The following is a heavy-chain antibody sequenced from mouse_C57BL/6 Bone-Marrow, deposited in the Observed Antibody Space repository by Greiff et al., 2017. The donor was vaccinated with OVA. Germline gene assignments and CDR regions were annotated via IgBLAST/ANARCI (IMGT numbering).Heavy chain of an antibody. CDR1: GFTFSSYA. CDR3: AREGAGGDY. CDR2: ISDGGSYT. J-gene: IGHJ2*01. Sequence: EVMLVESGGGLVKPGGSLKLSCAASGFTFSSYAMSWVRQTPEKRLEWVATISDGGSYTYYPDNVKGRFTISRDNAKNNLYLQMSHLKSEDTAMYYCAREGAGGDYWGQGTTLTVSS. V-gene: IGHV5-4*01.